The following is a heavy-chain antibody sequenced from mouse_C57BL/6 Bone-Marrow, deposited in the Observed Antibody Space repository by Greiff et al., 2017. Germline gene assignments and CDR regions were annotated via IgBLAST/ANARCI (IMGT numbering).Heavy chain of an antibody. D-gene: IGHD2-12*01. CDR3: ARETGSYYDPFAY. CDR2: ISDGGSYT. J-gene: IGHJ3*01. V-gene: IGHV5-4*01. CDR1: GFTFSSYA. Sequence: DVHLVESGGGLVKPGGSLKLSCAASGFTFSSYAMSWVRQTPEKRLEWVATISDGGSYTYYPDYVKGRFTLSSANAKNNLYLQMSRLKSEDAAMNYCARETGSYYDPFAYWGQGTLVTVSA.